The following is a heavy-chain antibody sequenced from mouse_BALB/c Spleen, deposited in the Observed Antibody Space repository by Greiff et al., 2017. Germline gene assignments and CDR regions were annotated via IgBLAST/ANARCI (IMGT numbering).Heavy chain of an antibody. Sequence: EVKLVESGGGLVQPGGSMKLSCVASGFTFSNYWMNWVRQSPEKGLEWVAEIRLKSNNYATHYAESVKGRFTISRDDSKSSVYLQMNNLRAEDTGIYYCTSFLLPNGDYWGQGTTLTVSS. D-gene: IGHD2-1*01. CDR2: IRLKSNNYAT. CDR3: TSFLLPNGDY. J-gene: IGHJ2*01. CDR1: GFTFSNYW. V-gene: IGHV6-6*02.